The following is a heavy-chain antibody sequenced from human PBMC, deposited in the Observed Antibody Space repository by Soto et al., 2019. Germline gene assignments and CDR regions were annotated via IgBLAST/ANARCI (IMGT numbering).Heavy chain of an antibody. CDR1: GFTFNNYA. V-gene: IGHV3-23*01. D-gene: IGHD3-10*01. CDR2: ISGGGDTT. CDR3: AKGRGGSGSLTPRVDF. Sequence: EVQLLESGGGLVQPGGSLRLSCAASGFTFNNYAMTWVRQAPGKGLEWVSAISGGGDTTSYADSVKGRFTVSRDGSKNTLDLQMSSPRGEDTALYYCAKGRGGSGSLTPRVDFWGQGTLVTVSS. J-gene: IGHJ4*02.